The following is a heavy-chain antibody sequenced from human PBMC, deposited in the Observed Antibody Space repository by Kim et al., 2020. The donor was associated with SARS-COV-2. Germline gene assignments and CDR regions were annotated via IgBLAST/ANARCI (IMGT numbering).Heavy chain of an antibody. D-gene: IGHD3-10*01. J-gene: IGHJ4*02. CDR3: ARTPGWFGELLYSLDY. Sequence: ASVKVSCKASGYTFTSYAMNWVRQVPGQGLEWMGWINTNTGNPTYAQGFTGRFVFSLDTSVSTAYLQISSLKAEDTAVYYCARTPGWFGELLYSLDYWGQGTLVTVSS. V-gene: IGHV7-4-1*02. CDR2: INTNTGNP. CDR1: GYTFTSYA.